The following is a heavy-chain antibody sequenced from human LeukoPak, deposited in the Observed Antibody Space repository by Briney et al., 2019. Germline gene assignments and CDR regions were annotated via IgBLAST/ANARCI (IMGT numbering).Heavy chain of an antibody. V-gene: IGHV3-7*01. CDR1: GFTFSSYA. CDR3: ARDYTGGWNDY. D-gene: IGHD7-27*01. J-gene: IGHJ4*02. Sequence: PGGSLRLSCAASGFTFSSYAMSWVRQATGKGLECVAKIKEDGSEAHYVDSVKGRFTISRDNAKESLYLQMNTLRAEDTAVYYCARDYTGGWNDYWGQGIRVTVSS. CDR2: IKEDGSEA.